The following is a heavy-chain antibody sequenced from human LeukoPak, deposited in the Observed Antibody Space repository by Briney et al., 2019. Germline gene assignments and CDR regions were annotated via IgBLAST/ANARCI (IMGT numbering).Heavy chain of an antibody. CDR3: GRVAIVATIKVVYFDY. Sequence: SETLSLTCTVSGGSISSGGYYWSWIRQHPGKGLEWIGYIYYSGSTYYNPSLKSRVTISVDTSKNQFSLKLSSVTAADTAVYYCGRVAIVATIKVVYFDYWGQGTLVTVSS. CDR1: GGSISSGGYY. D-gene: IGHD5-12*01. J-gene: IGHJ4*02. V-gene: IGHV4-31*03. CDR2: IYYSGST.